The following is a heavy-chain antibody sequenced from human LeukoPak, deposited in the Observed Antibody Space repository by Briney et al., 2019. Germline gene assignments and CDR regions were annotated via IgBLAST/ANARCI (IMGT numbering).Heavy chain of an antibody. CDR3: ASGHGYNFAYTLNY. D-gene: IGHD5-18*01. J-gene: IGHJ4*02. CDR2: TNSDGSTT. V-gene: IGHV3-74*01. CDR1: GFTFSSSW. Sequence: GGSLRLSCAASGFTFSSSWMHWVRQAPGKGLVWVSRTNSDGSTTNYADSVKGRFTISRDNAKNTLYLQMNGLRAEDTAVYFCASGHGYNFAYTLNYWGQGTLVTVSS.